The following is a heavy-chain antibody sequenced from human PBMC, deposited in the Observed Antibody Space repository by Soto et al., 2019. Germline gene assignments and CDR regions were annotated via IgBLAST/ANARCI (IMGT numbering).Heavy chain of an antibody. Sequence: PSETLSLTCTFSGCSISSSSYYWGWIRQPPGKGLEWIGSIYYSGSTYYNPSLKSRVTISVDTSKNQFSLKLSSVTAADTAVYYCARHRAYSSGWHFPPRAFDIWGQGKMVTVSS. CDR1: GCSISSSSYY. CDR2: IYYSGST. D-gene: IGHD6-19*01. J-gene: IGHJ3*02. V-gene: IGHV4-39*01. CDR3: ARHRAYSSGWHFPPRAFDI.